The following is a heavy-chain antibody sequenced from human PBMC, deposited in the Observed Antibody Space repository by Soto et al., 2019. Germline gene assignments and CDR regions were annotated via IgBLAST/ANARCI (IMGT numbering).Heavy chain of an antibody. CDR2: INPNSGGT. CDR3: ARERIAAAGAYYYGMDV. D-gene: IGHD6-13*01. V-gene: IGHV1-2*02. CDR1: GYTFTGYY. Sequence: ASVKVSCKASGYTFTGYYMYWVRQAPGQGLEWMGWINPNSGGTNYAQKFQGRVTMTRDTSISTAYMELSRLRSDDTAVYYCARERIAAAGAYYYGMDVWGQGTTVTVSS. J-gene: IGHJ6*02.